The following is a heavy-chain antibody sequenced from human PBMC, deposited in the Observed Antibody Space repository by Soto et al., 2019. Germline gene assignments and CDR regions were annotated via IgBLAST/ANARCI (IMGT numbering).Heavy chain of an antibody. J-gene: IGHJ3*02. CDR2: IWYDGSNK. CDR3: ARLSEAAAPHDAFDI. Sequence: GGSLRLSCAASGFTFSSYGMHWVRQAPGKGLEWVAVIWYDGSNKYYADSVKGRFTISRDNSKNTLYLQMNSLRAEDTAVYYCARLSEAAAPHDAFDIWGQGTMVTVSS. CDR1: GFTFSSYG. D-gene: IGHD6-13*01. V-gene: IGHV3-33*01.